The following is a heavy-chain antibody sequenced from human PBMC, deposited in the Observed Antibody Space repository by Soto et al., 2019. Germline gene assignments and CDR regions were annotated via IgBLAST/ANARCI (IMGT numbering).Heavy chain of an antibody. CDR1: GFIFRSYT. D-gene: IGHD2-21*01. J-gene: IGHJ4*02. CDR2: ITSSSAYI. Sequence: PGGSLRLSCAASGFIFRSYTMAWVRQAPGKGLEWLSYITSSSAYIYYADSVRGRFTISRDNSQHSVYLHVNNLRAEDTAVYYCTRDIPRTRFDRWGQGTLVTVSS. CDR3: TRDIPRTRFDR. V-gene: IGHV3-21*06.